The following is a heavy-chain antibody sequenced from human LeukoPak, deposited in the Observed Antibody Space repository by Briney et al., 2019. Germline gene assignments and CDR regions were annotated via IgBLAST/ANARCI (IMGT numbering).Heavy chain of an antibody. D-gene: IGHD5-18*01. J-gene: IGHJ4*02. CDR2: INHSGST. CDR1: GGSFSGYY. V-gene: IGHV4-34*01. Sequence: SETLSLTCAVYGGSFSGYYWSWIRQPPGKGLEWIGEINHSGSTNYNPSPKSRVTISVDTSKNQFSLKLSSVTAADTAVYYCARGDSYGYLTANYFDYWGQGTLVTVSS. CDR3: ARGDSYGYLTANYFDY.